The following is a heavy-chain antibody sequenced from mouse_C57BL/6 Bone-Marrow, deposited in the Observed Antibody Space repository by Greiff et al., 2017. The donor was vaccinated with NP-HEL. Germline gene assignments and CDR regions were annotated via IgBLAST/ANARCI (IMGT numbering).Heavy chain of an antibody. CDR3: ARSFITTVVATGYFDY. CDR1: GFTFSDYG. D-gene: IGHD1-1*01. J-gene: IGHJ2*01. Sequence: EVQLVESGGGLVKPGGSLKLSCAASGFTFSDYGMHWVRQAPEKGLEWVAYISSGSSTIYYADTVKGRFTISRDNAKNTLFLQMTSLRSEDTAMYYCARSFITTVVATGYFDYWGQGTTLTVSS. V-gene: IGHV5-17*01. CDR2: ISSGSSTI.